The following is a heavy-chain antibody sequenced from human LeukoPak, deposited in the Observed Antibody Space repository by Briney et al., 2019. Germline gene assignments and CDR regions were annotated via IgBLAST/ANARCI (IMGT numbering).Heavy chain of an antibody. D-gene: IGHD5-18*01. Sequence: GGSLRLSCAASGFTFDDYAMHWVRQAPGKGLEWVSGISWNSGSIGYADSVKGQFTISRDNAKNSLYLHMNSLRAEDTALYYCAKRSANWYFDLWGRGTLVTVSS. CDR3: AKRSANWYFDL. CDR1: GFTFDDYA. CDR2: ISWNSGSI. J-gene: IGHJ2*01. V-gene: IGHV3-9*01.